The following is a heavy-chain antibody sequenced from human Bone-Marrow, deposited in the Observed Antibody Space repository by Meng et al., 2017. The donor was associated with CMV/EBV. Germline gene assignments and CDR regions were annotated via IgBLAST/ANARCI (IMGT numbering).Heavy chain of an antibody. CDR3: AREAYYYGSGSHFDY. CDR1: GGSFSGYY. CDR2: INHSGST. D-gene: IGHD3-10*01. J-gene: IGHJ4*02. Sequence: SETLSLTCAVYGGSFSGYYWSWTRQPPGKGLEWIGEINHSGSTNYNPSLKSRVTISVDTSKNQFSLKLSSVTAADTAVYYCAREAYYYGSGSHFDYWGQGTLVTVSS. V-gene: IGHV4-34*01.